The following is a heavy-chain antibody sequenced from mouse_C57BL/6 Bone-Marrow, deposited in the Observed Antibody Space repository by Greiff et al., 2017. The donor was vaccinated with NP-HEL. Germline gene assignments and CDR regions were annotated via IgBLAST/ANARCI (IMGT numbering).Heavy chain of an antibody. CDR1: GFPFTSGYY. D-gene: IGHD3-2*02. V-gene: IGHV12-3*01. J-gene: IGHJ2*01. CDR3: AGDSSGYGDLDY. CDR2: ITHGGET. Sequence: QLQESGPGLVKPSQSLFLTCSITGFPFTSGYYWICIRQPPGKLLEWMGFITHGGETFYNPSLPSPILITSETAKNQFHLQLNTVTTEDTAMYYCAGDSSGYGDLDYGDQGTTLTVTS.